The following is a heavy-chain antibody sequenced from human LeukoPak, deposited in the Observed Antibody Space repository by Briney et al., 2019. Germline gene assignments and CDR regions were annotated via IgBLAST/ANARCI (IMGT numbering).Heavy chain of an antibody. CDR2: IYYSGST. CDR3: ARGEFGGGAGEDIVVVVATTWWFDP. CDR1: GGSISGSSYY. D-gene: IGHD2-15*01. J-gene: IGHJ5*02. V-gene: IGHV4-39*02. Sequence: PSETLSLTCTVSGGSISGSSYYWGWIRQPPGKGLEWIGSIYYSGSTYYNPSLKSRVTISVDTSKNQFSLKLSSVTATDTAVYYCARGEFGGGAGEDIVVVVATTWWFDPWGQGTLVTVSS.